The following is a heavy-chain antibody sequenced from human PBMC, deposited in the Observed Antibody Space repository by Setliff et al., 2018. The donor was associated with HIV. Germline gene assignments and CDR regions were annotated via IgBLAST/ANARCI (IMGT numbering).Heavy chain of an antibody. V-gene: IGHV4-39*01. CDR3: ARLKTGPAPVDY. CDR2: KYNGGNI. J-gene: IGHJ4*02. D-gene: IGHD1-1*01. CDR1: GDSISSGFYY. Sequence: LSLTCTLSGDSISSGFYYWGWIRQPPGKGLEWIGSKYNGGNIYYNPSLKSRVTISIDTSKNQFYLKLSSVTAADTAVYFCARLKTGPAPVDYWGQGTLVTVSS.